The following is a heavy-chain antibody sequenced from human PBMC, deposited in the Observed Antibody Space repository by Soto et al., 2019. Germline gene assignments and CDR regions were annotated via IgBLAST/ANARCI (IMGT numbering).Heavy chain of an antibody. J-gene: IGHJ4*02. CDR1: GGSIISGGCS. V-gene: IGHV4-30-2*01. CDR3: AAGGGLPRYY. Sequence: TLSLTWAVSGGSIISGGCSWSWIRQPPGKGLEWIGYIYHSGSTYYNPSLKSRVTISVDRSKNQFSLKLSSVTAADTAVYYCAAGGGLPRYYWGQGTLVTVSS. CDR2: IYHSGST. D-gene: IGHD5-12*01.